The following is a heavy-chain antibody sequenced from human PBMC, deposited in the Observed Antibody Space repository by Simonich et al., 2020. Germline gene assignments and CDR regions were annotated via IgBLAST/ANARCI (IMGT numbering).Heavy chain of an antibody. Sequence: QVQLVQSGAEVKKPGASVKVSCKASGYTFTGYYMHWVRQGPGHGLEGMGWINPNSGGTNDAQKLQGRVTMTRDTSISTAYMELSRLRSDDTAVYYCARNGLVGILKAFDIWGQGTMVTVSS. J-gene: IGHJ3*02. CDR1: GYTFTGYY. D-gene: IGHD2-21*01. V-gene: IGHV1-2*02. CDR2: INPNSGGT. CDR3: ARNGLVGILKAFDI.